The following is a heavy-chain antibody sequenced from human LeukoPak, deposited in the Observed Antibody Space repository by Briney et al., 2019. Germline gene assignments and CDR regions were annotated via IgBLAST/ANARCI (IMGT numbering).Heavy chain of an antibody. D-gene: IGHD6-13*01. J-gene: IGHJ4*02. V-gene: IGHV3-23*01. CDR2: ISGGADRT. CDR1: GFTFSSYA. CDR3: ASSRGSWPDYFDY. Sequence: GGSLRLSCAASGFTFSSYAMNWVRQAPGKGLEWVSVISGGADRTYYADFVKGRFTISRDNSKNTLYLQMNSLRAEDTAVYYCASSRGSWPDYFDYWGQGTLVTVSS.